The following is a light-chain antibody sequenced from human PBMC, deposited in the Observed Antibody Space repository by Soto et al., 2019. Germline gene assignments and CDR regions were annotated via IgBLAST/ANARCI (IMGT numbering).Light chain of an antibody. CDR2: DAS. CDR3: QQYYRSSIT. Sequence: DIQMTQSPSTLSASVGDRVTITCLASQSLNNYLAWYQQKPGKAPKLLIYDASTLEHGVPSRFSGTGSGTEFTLTISSLQPDDFATYYCQQYYRSSITFGQGTRLEIK. J-gene: IGKJ5*01. V-gene: IGKV1-5*01. CDR1: QSLNNY.